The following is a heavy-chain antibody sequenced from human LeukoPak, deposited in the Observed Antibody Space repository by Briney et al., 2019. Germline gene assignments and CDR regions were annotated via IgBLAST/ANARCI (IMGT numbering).Heavy chain of an antibody. Sequence: RASVKVSCKASGGTFSSYAISWVRQAPGQGLEWMGRIIPILGIANYAQKFQGRVTITADESTSTAYMELSSLRSEDTAVYYCARDRGLTGDRWGKYYFDYWGQGTLVTVSS. J-gene: IGHJ4*02. CDR3: ARDRGLTGDRWGKYYFDY. V-gene: IGHV1-69*04. CDR1: GGTFSSYA. CDR2: IIPILGIA. D-gene: IGHD7-27*01.